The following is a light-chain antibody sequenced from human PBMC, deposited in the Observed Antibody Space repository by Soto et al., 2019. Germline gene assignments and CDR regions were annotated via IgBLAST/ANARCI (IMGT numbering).Light chain of an antibody. V-gene: IGKV1-27*01. Sequence: DIQMTQSPSSLSASVGDRVTITCRASQGIGNYLAWYQQKPGKVPKLLIYDASTLQLGVPSRFSGSRSGTDFTLTISSLQSEDDATYFCQKYTSAPYTFRQGTKLEIK. CDR2: DAS. J-gene: IGKJ2*01. CDR1: QGIGNY. CDR3: QKYTSAPYT.